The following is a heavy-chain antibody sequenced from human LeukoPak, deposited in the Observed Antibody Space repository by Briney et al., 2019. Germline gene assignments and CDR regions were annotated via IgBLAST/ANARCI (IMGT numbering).Heavy chain of an antibody. CDR3: AREVTISNNWFDP. Sequence: SVKVSCKASGGTFSSYAISWVRQAPGQGLVWMGRIIPILGIANYAQKFQGRVTITADKSTSTAYMELSSLRSEDTAVYYCAREVTISNNWFDPWGQGTLVTVSS. CDR1: GGTFSSYA. D-gene: IGHD3-3*01. V-gene: IGHV1-69*04. J-gene: IGHJ5*02. CDR2: IIPILGIA.